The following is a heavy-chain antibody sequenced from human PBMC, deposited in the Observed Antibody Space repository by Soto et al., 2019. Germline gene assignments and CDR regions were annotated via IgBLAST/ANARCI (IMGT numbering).Heavy chain of an antibody. J-gene: IGHJ4*02. CDR2: INAGNGNT. CDR3: ERGPGGPDGPGDY. D-gene: IGHD2-15*01. Sequence: QVQLVQSGAEVKKPGASVKVSCKASGYTFTSYAMHWVRQAPGQRLEWMGWINAGNGNTKYSQKFQGRVTITRDTSASTGYMERSSLRSEDTAVYYCERGPGGPDGPGDYWGQGTLVTGSS. CDR1: GYTFTSYA. V-gene: IGHV1-3*01.